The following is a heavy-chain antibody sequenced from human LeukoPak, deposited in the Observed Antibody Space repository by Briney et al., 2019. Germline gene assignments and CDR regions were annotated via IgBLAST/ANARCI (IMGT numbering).Heavy chain of an antibody. CDR1: GYTLTEVS. J-gene: IGHJ4*02. CDR2: FDPEDGET. D-gene: IGHD3-9*01. Sequence: ASVNVSCKVSGYTLTEVSMHWVRQAAGKGLEGMGGFDPEDGETIFAQKFQGRVTMTEDTSTDTAYMELSGLRSEDTAVYYCATGGHYHILTSLDYWGQGTLVTVSS. V-gene: IGHV1-24*01. CDR3: ATGGHYHILTSLDY.